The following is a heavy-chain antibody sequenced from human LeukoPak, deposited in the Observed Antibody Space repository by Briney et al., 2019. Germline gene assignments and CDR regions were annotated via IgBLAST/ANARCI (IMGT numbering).Heavy chain of an antibody. V-gene: IGHV4-34*01. CDR1: GGSFSGYY. CDR2: INHSGST. D-gene: IGHD5-18*01. CDR3: AISSYSYGFYGMDV. J-gene: IGHJ6*02. Sequence: SETLSLTSAVYGGSFSGYYWSWIRQPPGKGLEWIGEINHSGSTNYNPSLKSRVTISVDTSKNQFSLKLSSVTAADTAVYYCAISSYSYGFYGMDVWGQGTTVTVSS.